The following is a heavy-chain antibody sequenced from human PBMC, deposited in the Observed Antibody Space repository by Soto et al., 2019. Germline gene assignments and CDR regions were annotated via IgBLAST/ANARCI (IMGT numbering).Heavy chain of an antibody. J-gene: IGHJ5*02. CDR2: MNPNSGNT. D-gene: IGHD1-7*01. Sequence: ASVKVSCKASGYTFTSYDINWVRQATGQGLEWMGWMNPNSGNTGYAQKFQGRVTMTRNTSISTAYMELSSLRSEDTAVYYCARGRTGTIYTGRGRWFDPWGQGTLVTVSS. CDR3: ARGRTGTIYTGRGRWFDP. V-gene: IGHV1-8*01. CDR1: GYTFTSYD.